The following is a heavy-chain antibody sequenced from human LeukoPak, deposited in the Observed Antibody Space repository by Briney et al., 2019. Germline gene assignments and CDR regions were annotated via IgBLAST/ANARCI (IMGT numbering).Heavy chain of an antibody. J-gene: IGHJ4*02. D-gene: IGHD2-2*01. CDR2: IRYDGSNK. Sequence: PGGSLRLSCAASGFTFSSYGMHWVRQAPGKGLEWVAFIRYDGSNKYYADSVKGRFTISRDNSKNTLYLQMNSLRAEDTAVYYCAKANIVVVPAATSPTHFDYWGQGTLVTVSS. V-gene: IGHV3-30*02. CDR3: AKANIVVVPAATSPTHFDY. CDR1: GFTFSSYG.